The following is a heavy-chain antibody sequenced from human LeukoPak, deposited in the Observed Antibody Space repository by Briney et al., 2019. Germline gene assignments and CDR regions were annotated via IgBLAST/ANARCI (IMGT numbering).Heavy chain of an antibody. D-gene: IGHD6-13*01. CDR1: GFTFSNAW. CDR2: IKQDGSEK. V-gene: IGHV3-7*05. CDR3: ARDSIAAAGNYYFYGMDV. J-gene: IGHJ6*02. Sequence: PGGSLRLSCAASGFTFSNAWMSWVRQAPGKGLEWVANIKQDGSEKYYVDSVKGRFTISRDNAKNSLYLQMNSLRAEDTAVYYCARDSIAAAGNYYFYGMDVWGQGTTVTVSS.